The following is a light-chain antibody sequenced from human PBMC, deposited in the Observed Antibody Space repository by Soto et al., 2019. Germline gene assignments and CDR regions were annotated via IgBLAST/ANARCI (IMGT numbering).Light chain of an antibody. V-gene: IGKV1-39*01. J-gene: IGKJ3*01. CDR3: QQSYSSPFP. CDR1: QSISSY. CDR2: AAS. Sequence: DIQMTQSPSSLSASVGDRVTITCRASQSISSYLNWYQQKPGKAPNLLIYAASSLQSGDPSKFSGSGSGTDFTLTISSLQPEDFATYYCQQSYSSPFPFGPGTKVDI.